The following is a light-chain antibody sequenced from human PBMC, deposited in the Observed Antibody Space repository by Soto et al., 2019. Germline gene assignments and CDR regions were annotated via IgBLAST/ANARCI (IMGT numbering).Light chain of an antibody. V-gene: IGLV2-14*01. CDR1: SSDVGGYNY. CDR3: CSYTTSNTRQIV. Sequence: QSALTQPASVSGSPGQSITISCTGTSSDVGGYNYVSWYQQQPGKAPKFMFYDVTNRPSGVSNRFSGSKSGNTASLTISGLQAEDEADYYCCSYTTSNTRQIVFGTGTKLTVL. CDR2: DVT. J-gene: IGLJ1*01.